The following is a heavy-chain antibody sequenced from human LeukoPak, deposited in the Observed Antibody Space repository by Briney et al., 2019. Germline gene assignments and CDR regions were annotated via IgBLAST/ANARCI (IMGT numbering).Heavy chain of an antibody. V-gene: IGHV3-23*01. CDR1: GFTFSSYG. D-gene: IGHD4-17*01. J-gene: IGHJ4*02. CDR3: ARGSAVTSFEGRH. CDR2: ISGSGGST. Sequence: GGSLRLSCAASGFTFSSYGMSWVRQAPGKGLEWVSAISGSGGSTYYADSVKGRFTISRDNSKNTLYLQMNSLRPEDTALYYCARGSAVTSFEGRHWGQGTLVTVSS.